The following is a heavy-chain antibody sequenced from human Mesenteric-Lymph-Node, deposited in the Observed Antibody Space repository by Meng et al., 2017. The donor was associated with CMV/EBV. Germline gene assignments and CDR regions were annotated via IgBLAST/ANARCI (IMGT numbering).Heavy chain of an antibody. V-gene: IGHV1-69*05. CDR2: IIPIFGTA. Sequence: FSRSAISWVRQAPGQGLEWMGGIIPIFGTANYAQKFQGRVTITTDESTSTAYMELSSLRSEDTAVYYCAGRYCSSTSCYREINWFDPWGQGTLVTVSS. CDR3: AGRYCSSTSCYREINWFDP. CDR1: FSRSA. D-gene: IGHD2-2*02. J-gene: IGHJ5*02.